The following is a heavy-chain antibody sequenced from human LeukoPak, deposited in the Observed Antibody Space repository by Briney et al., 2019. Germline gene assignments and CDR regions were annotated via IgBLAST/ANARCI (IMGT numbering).Heavy chain of an antibody. V-gene: IGHV4-30-4*02. CDR3: AREQWLGRADY. J-gene: IGHJ4*02. CDR1: GGSISSGDYY. CDR2: IYYSGST. D-gene: IGHD6-19*01. Sequence: SETLSLTCTVSGGSISSGDYYWSWIRQPPGKGLEWIGYIYYSGSTYYNPSLKSRVTISVDTSKNQFSLKLSSVTAADTAVYYCAREQWLGRADYSGQGTLVTVSS.